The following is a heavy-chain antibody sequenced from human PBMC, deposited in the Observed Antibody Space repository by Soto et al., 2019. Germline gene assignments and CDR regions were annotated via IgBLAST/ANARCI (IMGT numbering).Heavy chain of an antibody. Sequence: EVQLLESGGGLVQPGGSLRLSCAASGFTFSSYALSWVRQAPGKGLEWVSAISGSGGSTYYADSVKCRSTIYSDNSNNTLYLQMNSLRAEDTAVYYFATVVVPAAPLFDPWCQGTLITVSS. D-gene: IGHD2-2*01. V-gene: IGHV3-23*01. CDR1: GFTFSSYA. CDR3: ATVVVPAAPLFDP. CDR2: ISGSGGST. J-gene: IGHJ5*02.